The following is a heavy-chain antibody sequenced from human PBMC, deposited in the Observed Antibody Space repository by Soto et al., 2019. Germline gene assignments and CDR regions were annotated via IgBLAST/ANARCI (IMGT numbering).Heavy chain of an antibody. D-gene: IGHD3-3*01. CDR3: ARWWSGSRQGFDP. V-gene: IGHV4-39*07. CDR2: IYYSGNT. CDR1: SASLSSSTYY. J-gene: IGHJ5*02. Sequence: SETLSLTCSVSSASLSSSTYYWSWIRQPPGRGPEWIGSIYYSGNTYYKPSLKSRVSISIDTSRNQFSLKLTSVTAADTAVYYCARWWSGSRQGFDPWGQGTLVTVSS.